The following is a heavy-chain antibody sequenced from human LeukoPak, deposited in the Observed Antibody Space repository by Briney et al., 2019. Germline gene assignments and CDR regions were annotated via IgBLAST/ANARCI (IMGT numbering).Heavy chain of an antibody. J-gene: IGHJ5*02. CDR1: GFPFSSHA. D-gene: IGHD2-15*01. CDR3: VREAGYCAPVCVKTNWFDP. CDR2: ISNGKT. V-gene: IGHV3-23*01. Sequence: QPGGSLRLSCAASGFPFSSHAMSWVRQPPGKELEWVAAISNGKTYYADSVRGRFAISRDDSTNTVYLHMNSLRDEDTALYHCVREAGYCAPVCVKTNWFDPWGQGTLVTVSS.